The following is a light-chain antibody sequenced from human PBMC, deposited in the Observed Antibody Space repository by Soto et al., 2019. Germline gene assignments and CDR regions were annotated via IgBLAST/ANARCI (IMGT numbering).Light chain of an antibody. CDR2: SNN. Sequence: QSVLTQPPSASGTPGQRVTISCSGSSSNIGSNTVYWYQQLPGTAPKLLIYSNNQRPSGVPDRFSGSKSGTSASLAISGLLSEDEAHYYCAAWDDSLYGWVFGGGTKVTVL. CDR3: AAWDDSLYGWV. J-gene: IGLJ3*02. V-gene: IGLV1-44*01. CDR1: SSNIGSNT.